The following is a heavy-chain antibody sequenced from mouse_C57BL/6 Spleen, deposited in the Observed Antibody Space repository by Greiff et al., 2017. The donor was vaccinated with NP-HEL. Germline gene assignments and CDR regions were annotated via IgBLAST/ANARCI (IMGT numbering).Heavy chain of an antibody. V-gene: IGHV1-69*01. CDR1: GYTFTSYW. CDR3: ARSSLLLLYFDV. J-gene: IGHJ1*03. Sequence: VQLQQSGAELVMPGASVKLSCKASGYTFTSYWMHWVKQRPGQGLEWIGEIDPSDSYTNYNQKFKGKSTLTVDKSSSTAYMQLSSLTSEDSAVYYCARSSLLLLYFDVWGTGTTVTVSS. CDR2: IDPSDSYT. D-gene: IGHD1-1*01.